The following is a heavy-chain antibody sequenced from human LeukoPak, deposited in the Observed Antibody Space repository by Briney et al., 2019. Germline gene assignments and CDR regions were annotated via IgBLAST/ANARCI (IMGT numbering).Heavy chain of an antibody. D-gene: IGHD2-8*01. Sequence: GGSLRLSCAASGFAFNTYSMNWVRQAPGKGLEWVSYIRSDSSIIYYADSVKGRFTMSRDNGKNSLYLQMNSLRVEDTAVYFCVRVQAGKWDFDYWGQGTLVTVSS. V-gene: IGHV3-48*01. J-gene: IGHJ4*02. CDR1: GFAFNTYS. CDR2: IRSDSSII. CDR3: VRVQAGKWDFDY.